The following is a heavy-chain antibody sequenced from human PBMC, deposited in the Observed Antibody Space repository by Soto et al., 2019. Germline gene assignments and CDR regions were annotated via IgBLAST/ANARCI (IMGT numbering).Heavy chain of an antibody. J-gene: IGHJ3*02. CDR2: IYYSGST. D-gene: IGHD6-13*01. CDR1: GGSISSGGYY. Sequence: QVQLQESGAGLVKPSQTLSLTCTVSGGSISSGGYYWCWIRQHPGKGLEWIGYIYYSGSTYYNPSLKSRVNISVDTSKNQFSLKLSSVTAADTAVYYCARVVKEEQQLVFAFDIWGQGTMVTVSS. V-gene: IGHV4-31*03. CDR3: ARVVKEEQQLVFAFDI.